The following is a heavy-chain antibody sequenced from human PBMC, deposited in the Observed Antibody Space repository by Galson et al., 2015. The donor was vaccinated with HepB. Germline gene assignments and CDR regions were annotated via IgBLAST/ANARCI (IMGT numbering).Heavy chain of an antibody. Sequence: SLRLSCAASGFTFSSYAMSWVRQAPGKGLEWVSAISGSGGSTYYADSVKGRFTISRDNSKNTLYLQMNSLRAEDTAVYYCAKDQESAVAGGIFDYWGQGTLVTVSS. CDR3: AKDQESAVAGGIFDY. V-gene: IGHV3-23*01. J-gene: IGHJ4*02. D-gene: IGHD6-19*01. CDR1: GFTFSSYA. CDR2: ISGSGGST.